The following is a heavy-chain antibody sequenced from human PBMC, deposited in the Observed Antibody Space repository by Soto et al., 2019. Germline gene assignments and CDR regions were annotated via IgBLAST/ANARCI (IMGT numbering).Heavy chain of an antibody. CDR1: GFTFSSYA. CDR3: ARDELGYCISTSCYAHYYYYYVMDV. Sequence: QVQLVESGGGVVQPGRSLRLSCAASGFTFSSYAMHWVRQAPGKGLEWVAVISYDGSNKYYADSVKGRFTISRDNSKNTLYLQMNSLRAEDTAVYYCARDELGYCISTSCYAHYYYYYVMDVWGQGTTVTVSS. CDR2: ISYDGSNK. D-gene: IGHD2-2*01. J-gene: IGHJ6*02. V-gene: IGHV3-30-3*01.